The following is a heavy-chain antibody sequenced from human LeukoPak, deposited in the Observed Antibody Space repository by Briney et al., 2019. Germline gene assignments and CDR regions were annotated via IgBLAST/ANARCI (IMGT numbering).Heavy chain of an antibody. CDR1: GFSFSSYG. V-gene: IGHV3-33*01. D-gene: IGHD2-2*01. Sequence: GGSLRLSCAASGFSFSSYGMHWVRQAPGKGLEWVAVICDGGSNKYYADSVNGRFTISRDSSKNTLYMQMNSLRAEDTAVYYCATYREGGVVVVPLDYWGQGTLVTVSS. CDR2: ICDGGSNK. CDR3: ATYREGGVVVVPLDY. J-gene: IGHJ4*02.